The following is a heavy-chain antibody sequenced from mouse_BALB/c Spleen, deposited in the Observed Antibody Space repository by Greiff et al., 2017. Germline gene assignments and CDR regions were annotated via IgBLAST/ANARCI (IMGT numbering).Heavy chain of an antibody. J-gene: IGHJ3*01. CDR3: ARHVDGYYVSWFAY. Sequence: VQLVESGGGLVKLGGSLKLSCAASGFTFSSYYMSWVRQTPEKRLELVAAINSNGGSTYYPDTVKGRFTISRDNAKNTLYLQMSSLKSEDTALYYCARHVDGYYVSWFAYWGQGTLVTVSA. D-gene: IGHD2-3*01. V-gene: IGHV5-6-2*01. CDR1: GFTFSSYY. CDR2: INSNGGST.